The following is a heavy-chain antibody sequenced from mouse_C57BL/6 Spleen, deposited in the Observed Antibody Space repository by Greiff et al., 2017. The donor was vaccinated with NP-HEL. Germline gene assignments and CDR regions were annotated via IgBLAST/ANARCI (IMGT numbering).Heavy chain of an antibody. V-gene: IGHV1-54*01. D-gene: IGHD2-5*01. CDR2: INPGSGGT. CDR1: GYAFTNYL. CDR3: ARDPHYSNFDY. Sequence: QVQLKESGAELVRPGTSVKVSCKASGYAFTNYLIEWVKQRPGQGLEWIGVINPGSGGTNYNEKFKGKATLTADKSASTAYMQLSSLTSEDSAVYFCARDPHYSNFDYWGQGTTLTVSS. J-gene: IGHJ2*01.